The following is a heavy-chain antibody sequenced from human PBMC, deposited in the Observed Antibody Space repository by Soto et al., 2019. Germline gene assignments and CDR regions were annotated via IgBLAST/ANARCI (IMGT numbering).Heavy chain of an antibody. Sequence: QAQLVQSGAEVKKPGASVKVSCKASGYTFYSHSISWVRQAPGQGLEWMGRINAGYGNTQYAQKFRGRVTMTTDTSTTTVYMELTNLRSADTAVYYCARCIQGDYYYGMDVWGQGTTVTVSS. CDR3: ARCIQGDYYYGMDV. V-gene: IGHV1-18*01. CDR2: INAGYGNT. CDR1: GYTFYSHS. D-gene: IGHD1-26*01. J-gene: IGHJ6*02.